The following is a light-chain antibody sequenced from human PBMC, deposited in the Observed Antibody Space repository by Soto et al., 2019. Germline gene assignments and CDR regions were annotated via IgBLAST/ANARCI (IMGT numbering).Light chain of an antibody. CDR1: QSISSW. Sequence: DIQMTQSPSTLSASVGDRVTITCRASQSISSWLAWYQQKPGKAPKLPIYDASSLESGVPSRFSGSGSGTDFTLTISSLQPDDFATYYCQQYNSYWTFGQGTKVEIK. J-gene: IGKJ1*01. CDR2: DAS. V-gene: IGKV1-5*01. CDR3: QQYNSYWT.